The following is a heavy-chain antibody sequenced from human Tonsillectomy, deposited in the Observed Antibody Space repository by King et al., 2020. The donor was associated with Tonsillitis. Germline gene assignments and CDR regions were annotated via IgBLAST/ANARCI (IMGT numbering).Heavy chain of an antibody. CDR3: AKEYNAFDV. Sequence: VQLVESGGGVVQPGRSLRLSCAASGFSLRIYVMHWVRQAPGKGLEGVATSYDESENFYADSVKGRFTISRDNSKDTLYLQMNSLRTEDTALYYCAKEYNAFDVWGQGTMVTVSS. CDR2: TSYDESEN. V-gene: IGHV3-30-3*02. CDR1: GFSLRIYV. D-gene: IGHD1-14*01. J-gene: IGHJ3*01.